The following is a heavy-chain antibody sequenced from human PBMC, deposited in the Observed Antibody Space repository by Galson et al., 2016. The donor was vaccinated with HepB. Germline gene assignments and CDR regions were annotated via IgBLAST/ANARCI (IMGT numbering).Heavy chain of an antibody. CDR2: IIGGNGDT. CDR3: AREGGSFHDYRSDNLGGFWFDP. D-gene: IGHD3-3*01. CDR1: GYIFKNYG. J-gene: IGHJ5*02. V-gene: IGHV1-3*01. Sequence: SVKVSCKASGYIFKNYGLHWIRQAPGRRLEWMGRIIGGNGDTKYSQNFQGRLTFTRDTSASTAHMELRNLTSGDTATYYCAREGGSFHDYRSDNLGGFWFDPWGQGTLVTVSS.